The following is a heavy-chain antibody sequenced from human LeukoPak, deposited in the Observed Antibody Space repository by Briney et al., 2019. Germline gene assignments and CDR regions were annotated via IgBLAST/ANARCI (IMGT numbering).Heavy chain of an antibody. CDR1: GFTFSSYE. Sequence: GGSLRLSCAASGFTFSSYEMNWVRHAPGKGLEWVSYISSSHSTIYYADSVKGRFTISRDNAKNSLYLQMNSLRAEDTAVYYCAREVPTGQAFDIWGQGTMVTVSS. J-gene: IGHJ3*02. CDR2: ISSSHSTI. V-gene: IGHV3-48*03. D-gene: IGHD4-17*01. CDR3: AREVPTGQAFDI.